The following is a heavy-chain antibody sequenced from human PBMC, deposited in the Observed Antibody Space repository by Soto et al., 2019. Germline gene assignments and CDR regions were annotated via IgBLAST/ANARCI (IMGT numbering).Heavy chain of an antibody. D-gene: IGHD3-10*01. J-gene: IGHJ6*02. CDR3: ARDRGSGMYYYYGMDV. CDR1: GGSISSGGYY. V-gene: IGHV4-31*03. Sequence: LSLTCTVSGGSISSGGYYWSWIRQHPGKGLEWIGYIYYNGSTYYNPSLKSRVTISVDTSKNQFSLKLSSVTAADTAVYYCARDRGSGMYYYYGMDVWGQGTTVTVSS. CDR2: IYYNGST.